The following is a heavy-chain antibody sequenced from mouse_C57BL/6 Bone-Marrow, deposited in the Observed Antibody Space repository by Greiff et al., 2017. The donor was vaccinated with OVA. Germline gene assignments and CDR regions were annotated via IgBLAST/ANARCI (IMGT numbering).Heavy chain of an antibody. Sequence: EVKLVESGPELVKPGASVKISCKASGYTFTDYYMNWVKQSHGKSLEWIGDINPNNGGTSYNQKFKGKATLTVDKSSSTAYMELRSLTSEDSAVYYCANRNSDAMDYWGQGTSVTVSS. V-gene: IGHV1-26*01. CDR3: ANRNSDAMDY. D-gene: IGHD2-1*01. CDR1: GYTFTDYY. J-gene: IGHJ4*01. CDR2: INPNNGGT.